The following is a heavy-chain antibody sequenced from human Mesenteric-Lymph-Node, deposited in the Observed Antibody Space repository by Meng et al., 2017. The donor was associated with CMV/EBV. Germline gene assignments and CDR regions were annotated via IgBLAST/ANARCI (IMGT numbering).Heavy chain of an antibody. D-gene: IGHD3-22*01. CDR1: GYTFTGYY. CDR2: ISPYNGYT. Sequence: ASVQVSCKASGYTFTGYYMHWVRQAPGQGLKWMGWISPYNGYTDYAHKLQDRVTMTTDTSTRTAYMELRSLGSDDTAVYYCARGVDYYDSGDNYVFDSWGQGTLVTVSS. V-gene: IGHV1-18*04. J-gene: IGHJ4*02. CDR3: ARGVDYYDSGDNYVFDS.